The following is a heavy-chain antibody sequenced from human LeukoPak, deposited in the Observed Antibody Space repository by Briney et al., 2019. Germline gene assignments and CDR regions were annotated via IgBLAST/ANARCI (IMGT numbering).Heavy chain of an antibody. V-gene: IGHV4-59*01. Sequence: SETLSLTCTVSGGSLSRYYWSWIRQPPGKGLEWIGYIYYSGSTNYNPSLKSRVTISGDTSKKQISLKLSCVTAADTAVYYCARGSGWFYYWGHGTLVTVSS. CDR2: IYYSGST. J-gene: IGHJ4*01. CDR3: ARGSGWFYY. D-gene: IGHD6-19*01. CDR1: GGSLSRYY.